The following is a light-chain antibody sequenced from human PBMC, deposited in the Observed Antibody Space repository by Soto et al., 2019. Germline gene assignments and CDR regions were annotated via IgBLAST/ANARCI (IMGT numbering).Light chain of an antibody. CDR1: QTVSSRH. CDR2: DAS. Sequence: EIVLTQSPGTLSLSPGERATLSCRASQTVSSRHLAWYQQKPGQAPRLLIYDASSRATGIPDRFSGSGSGTDFTLIISRLAPVDFAVYFCHQYGTTLQTFGQGTQLEIK. J-gene: IGKJ2*01. V-gene: IGKV3-20*01. CDR3: HQYGTTLQT.